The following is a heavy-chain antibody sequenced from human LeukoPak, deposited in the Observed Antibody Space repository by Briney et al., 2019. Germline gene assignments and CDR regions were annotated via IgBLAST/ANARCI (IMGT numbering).Heavy chain of an antibody. CDR1: GFTFSSYW. J-gene: IGHJ5*02. Sequence: GGSLRLSCAASGFTFSSYWMSWVRQAPGKGLEWVANIKQDGSEKYYVDSVKGRFTISRDNAKNSLYLQMNSLRAEDTAVYYCARGVYYGSGSYYNPLTSWFDPWGQGTLVTVSS. V-gene: IGHV3-7*01. D-gene: IGHD3-10*01. CDR3: ARGVYYGSGSYYNPLTSWFDP. CDR2: IKQDGSEK.